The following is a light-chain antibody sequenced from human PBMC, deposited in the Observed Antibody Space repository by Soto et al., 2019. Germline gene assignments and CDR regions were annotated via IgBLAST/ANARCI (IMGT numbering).Light chain of an antibody. V-gene: IGLV2-14*01. Sequence: QPVLTQPASVSGSPGQSITISCTGTSSDVGGYNYVSWYQQHPGKAPKLMIYEVSNRPSGVSNRFSGSKSGNTDSLTISGLQAEDEADYYCSSYTSSSTPNWVFGGGTQLTVL. CDR2: EVS. CDR3: SSYTSSSTPNWV. J-gene: IGLJ3*02. CDR1: SSDVGGYNY.